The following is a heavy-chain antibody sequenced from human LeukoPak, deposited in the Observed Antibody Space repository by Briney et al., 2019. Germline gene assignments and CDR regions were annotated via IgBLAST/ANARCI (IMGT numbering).Heavy chain of an antibody. Sequence: ASVKVSCKASGYTFTGYYMHWVRQAPGQGLEWMGWINANSGGTNYAQKFQGRVTMTRDTSISTAYMELSRLRSDDTAVYYCARELESGAAAGFDPWGQGTLVTVSS. CDR2: INANSGGT. CDR1: GYTFTGYY. CDR3: ARELESGAAAGFDP. J-gene: IGHJ5*02. V-gene: IGHV1-2*02. D-gene: IGHD6-13*01.